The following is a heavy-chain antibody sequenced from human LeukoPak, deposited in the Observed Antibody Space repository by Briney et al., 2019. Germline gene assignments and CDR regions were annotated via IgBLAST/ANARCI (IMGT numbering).Heavy chain of an antibody. CDR1: GGSISSSSYY. Sequence: PSETLSLTCTVSGGSISSSSYYWGWIRQPPGKGLEWIGSIYYSGSTYYNPSLKSRVTISVDTSKNQFSLKLSSVTAADTAVYDCARHLSVRPDYWGQGTLVTVSS. D-gene: IGHD6-6*01. CDR2: IYYSGST. J-gene: IGHJ4*02. V-gene: IGHV4-39*01. CDR3: ARHLSVRPDY.